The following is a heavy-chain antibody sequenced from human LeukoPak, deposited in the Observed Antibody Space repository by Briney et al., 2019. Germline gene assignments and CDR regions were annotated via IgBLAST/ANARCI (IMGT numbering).Heavy chain of an antibody. CDR3: VKVFGKSNFDY. V-gene: IGHV3-64D*06. J-gene: IGHJ4*02. CDR1: GFTFSSYA. CDR2: ISYNGGST. D-gene: IGHD3-3*01. Sequence: GGSLRLSCSASGFTFSSYAMHWVRQAPGKGLEYVSAISYNGGSTYYADFVKGRFTISRDNSKNTLYLQMSSLRAEDTAVYYCVKVFGKSNFDYWGQGTLVTASS.